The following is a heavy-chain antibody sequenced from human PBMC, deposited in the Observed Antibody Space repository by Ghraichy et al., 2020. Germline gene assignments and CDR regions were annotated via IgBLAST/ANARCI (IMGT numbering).Heavy chain of an antibody. J-gene: IGHJ4*02. CDR3: ARRVTGVAPYYFDY. Sequence: GASLRLSCAASGFTFITYWMHWVRQAPGKGLVWVSRINGDGSSTTYADSVKGRFTISRDNAKNTLYLQMNSLRTEDTAVYYCARRVTGVAPYYFDYWGQGTLVTVSS. V-gene: IGHV3-74*01. CDR2: INGDGSST. CDR1: GFTFITYW. D-gene: IGHD1-20*01.